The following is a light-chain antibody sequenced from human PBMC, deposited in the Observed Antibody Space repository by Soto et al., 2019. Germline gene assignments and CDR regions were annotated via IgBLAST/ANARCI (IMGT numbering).Light chain of an antibody. CDR1: SSNIGAGYD. V-gene: IGLV1-40*01. Sequence: QSVLTQPPSVSGAPGQRVTISCTGSSSNIGAGYDVHWYQQLPGTAPKLLIYGNSNRPSGVPDRFSGSKSGTSASLAINRLHSEDEADYYCASWDDNLNGGVFGGGTKLTVL. J-gene: IGLJ3*02. CDR2: GNS. CDR3: ASWDDNLNGGV.